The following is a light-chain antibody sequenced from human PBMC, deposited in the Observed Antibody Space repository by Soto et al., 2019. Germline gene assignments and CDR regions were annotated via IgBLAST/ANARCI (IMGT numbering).Light chain of an antibody. Sequence: EIVLTQSPATLSLSPGERATLSCRASQSVSGHLDWYQQKPGQAPRLLIYDASTRATGIPARFSGSGSGTEFTLTISSLQSEDFAVYYCQQYNNWWTFGQGTKVDIK. CDR3: QQYNNWWT. CDR1: QSVSGH. J-gene: IGKJ1*01. CDR2: DAS. V-gene: IGKV3-15*01.